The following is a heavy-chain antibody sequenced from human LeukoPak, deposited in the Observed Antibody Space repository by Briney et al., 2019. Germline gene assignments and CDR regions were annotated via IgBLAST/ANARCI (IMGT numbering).Heavy chain of an antibody. V-gene: IGHV1-2*02. CDR3: ASIGGTSLEY. CDR2: INPNSGGT. D-gene: IGHD4-23*01. CDR1: GYTFTDHY. Sequence: ASVKVSCKASGYTFTDHYMHWVRQAPGQGLEWVGWINPNSGGTNYAQKFQGRVTMTWDTSINTAYMEVSRLRSDDTAVYYCASIGGTSLEYWGQGTLVTVSS. J-gene: IGHJ4*02.